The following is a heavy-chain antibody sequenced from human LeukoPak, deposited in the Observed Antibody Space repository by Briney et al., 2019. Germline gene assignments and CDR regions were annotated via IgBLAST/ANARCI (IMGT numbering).Heavy chain of an antibody. V-gene: IGHV4-34*01. CDR3: ARSLSYSSSWPFGY. CDR1: GGSFSGYY. Sequence: PSETLSLTCADYGGSFSGYYWSWIRQPPGEGLEWIGEINHSGSTNYNPSLKSRVTISVDTSKNQFSLKLSSVTAADTAVYYCARSLSYSSSWPFGYWGQGTLVTASS. J-gene: IGHJ4*02. CDR2: INHSGST. D-gene: IGHD6-13*01.